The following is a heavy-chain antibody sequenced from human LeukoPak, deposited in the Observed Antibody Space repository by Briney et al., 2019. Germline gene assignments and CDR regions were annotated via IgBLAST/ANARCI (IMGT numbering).Heavy chain of an antibody. D-gene: IGHD5-18*01. J-gene: IGHJ4*02. CDR3: AKDFYFGIQLWTLFDY. CDR2: ISGSGGST. V-gene: IGHV3-23*01. CDR1: GFTFSSYA. Sequence: GGSLRLSCAASGFTFSSYAMSWVRQAPGKGLEWVSAISGSGGSTYYADSVKGRFTISRDNSKNTLYLQMNSLRAEDTAVYYCAKDFYFGIQLWTLFDYWGQGTLVTVSS.